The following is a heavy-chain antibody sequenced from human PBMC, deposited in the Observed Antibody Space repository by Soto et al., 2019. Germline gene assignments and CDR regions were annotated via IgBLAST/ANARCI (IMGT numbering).Heavy chain of an antibody. Sequence: EVHLLESGGGLVQPGGSLRLSCVVSGFTFGSYAMSWVRQAPEKGPEWVAILGGNGFTTYYADSVKGRFTISGDKYKSTLFLQMNSLRADDTGVYYCAKALRPSLNFFYYMDVWGRWTSVTVSS. D-gene: IGHD2-2*01. CDR3: AKALRPSLNFFYYMDV. V-gene: IGHV3-23*01. J-gene: IGHJ6*03. CDR2: LGGNGFTT. CDR1: GFTFGSYA.